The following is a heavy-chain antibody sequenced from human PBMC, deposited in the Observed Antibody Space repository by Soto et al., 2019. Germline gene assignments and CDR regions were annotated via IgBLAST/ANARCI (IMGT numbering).Heavy chain of an antibody. D-gene: IGHD6-25*01. J-gene: IGHJ6*02. V-gene: IGHV1-69*05. CDR1: GGTFSSYA. CDR3: ASSTAATLYYYYGMDV. Sequence: QVQLVQSGAEVKKPGSSVKVSCKASGGTFSSYAISWVRQAPGQGLEWMGGIIPIFGTANYAQKFQGRVTITPDESTSTAYLELSSLRSEDTAVYYCASSTAATLYYYYGMDVWGQGTTVTVSS. CDR2: IIPIFGTA.